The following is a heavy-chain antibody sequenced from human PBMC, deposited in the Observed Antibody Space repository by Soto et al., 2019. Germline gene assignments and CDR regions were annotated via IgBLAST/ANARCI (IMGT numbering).Heavy chain of an antibody. Sequence: GGSLRLSCVASGFIFSNYAMTWVRQAPGKGLEWVATISASGGNIEYTDSLKGRFTISRDNSKNTLYLQLNGLTADDTTVHYCAKVARGLGYFDLWGRGTLVTVSS. CDR2: ISASGGNI. D-gene: IGHD3-16*01. CDR1: GFIFSNYA. CDR3: AKVARGLGYFDL. J-gene: IGHJ2*01. V-gene: IGHV3-23*01.